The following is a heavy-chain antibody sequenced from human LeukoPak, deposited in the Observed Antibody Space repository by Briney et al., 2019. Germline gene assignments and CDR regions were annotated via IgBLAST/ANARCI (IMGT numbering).Heavy chain of an antibody. CDR2: IIPIFGTA. CDR3: ASGRLRFGPSDY. V-gene: IGHV1-69*13. D-gene: IGHD5-12*01. Sequence: SVKVSCKASGGTFSSYAISWVRQTPGQGLEWMGGIIPIFGTANYAQKFQGRVTITADESTSTAYMELSSLRSEDTAVYYCASGRLRFGPSDYWGQGTLVTVSS. J-gene: IGHJ4*02. CDR1: GGTFSSYA.